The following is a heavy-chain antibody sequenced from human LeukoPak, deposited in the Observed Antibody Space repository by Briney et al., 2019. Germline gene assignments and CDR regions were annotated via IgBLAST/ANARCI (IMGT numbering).Heavy chain of an antibody. J-gene: IGHJ3*02. CDR1: GLTFSRYW. V-gene: IGHV3-7*01. D-gene: IGHD3-22*01. Sequence: PGGSLRLSCAASGLTFSRYWMSWVRQAPGKGLEWLANIGSDGTETNYVDSVKGRFTISRDNAKNSLFLQMNSLRAEDTAVYYCARDRDPGYYDTNGYRRVNAFDIWGQGTMVTVSS. CDR2: IGSDGTET. CDR3: ARDRDPGYYDTNGYRRVNAFDI.